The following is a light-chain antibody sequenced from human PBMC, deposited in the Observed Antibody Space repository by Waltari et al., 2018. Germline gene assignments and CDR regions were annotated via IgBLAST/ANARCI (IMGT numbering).Light chain of an antibody. J-gene: IGLJ3*02. CDR2: INSDGSH. CDR1: SGHSSNI. Sequence: QLVLTQSPSASASLGASVKLTCTLASGHSSNIIAWLPQRPEKGPRYLMKINSDGSHTQGDEVPDRFSGSSAGAERYLTISNVQSEDEADYYCQTGGHGTWVFGGGTTLTVL. V-gene: IGLV4-69*01. CDR3: QTGGHGTWV.